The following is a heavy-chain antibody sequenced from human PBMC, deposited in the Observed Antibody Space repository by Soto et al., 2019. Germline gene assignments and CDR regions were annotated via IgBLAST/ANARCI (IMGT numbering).Heavy chain of an antibody. V-gene: IGHV3-21*01. D-gene: IGHD2-15*01. CDR3: ARAGMRRIYYYCGMDV. J-gene: IGHJ6*02. Sequence: EVQLVESGGGLVKPGGSLRLSCAASGFTFSSYSMNWVRQAPGKGLEWVSSISSSSSYIYYADSVKGRFTISRDNAKNSLDLQMNSLRDEDTAVYYCARAGMRRIYYYCGMDVWGQGTTVTVSS. CDR1: GFTFSSYS. CDR2: ISSSSSYI.